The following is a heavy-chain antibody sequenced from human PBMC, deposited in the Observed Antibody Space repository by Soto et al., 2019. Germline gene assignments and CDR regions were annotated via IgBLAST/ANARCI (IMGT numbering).Heavy chain of an antibody. D-gene: IGHD3-22*01. Sequence: QVQLVQSGAEVRKPGSSVRVSCKASGGSFNRHTISWVRQAPGQGLEWMGGIIPIFGTANHDQKFQGRVTIIADESTSTVYMAVSSLRSDDTAIYYCARGWGYDSTDDYYAYCGQGPLVIVSS. V-gene: IGHV1-69*01. CDR1: GGSFNRHT. J-gene: IGHJ4*02. CDR2: IIPIFGTA. CDR3: ARGWGYDSTDDYYAY.